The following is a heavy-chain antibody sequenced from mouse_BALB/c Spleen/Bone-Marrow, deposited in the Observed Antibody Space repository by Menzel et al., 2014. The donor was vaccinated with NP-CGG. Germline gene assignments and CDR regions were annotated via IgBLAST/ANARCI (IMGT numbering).Heavy chain of an antibody. CDR3: ARVYYGNLDY. CDR2: IHPGDGDT. CDR1: GYTFSNFW. J-gene: IGHJ2*01. D-gene: IGHD2-1*01. Sequence: VKVVESGAELVRPGSSVKISCKASGYTFSNFWMNWVKQRPGQGLEWIGQIHPGDGDTNNNGKFKGKATLTTDKSSSTAYMQLSSLSSEDSAVYFCARVYYGNLDYWGQGTTPTVSS. V-gene: IGHV1-80*01.